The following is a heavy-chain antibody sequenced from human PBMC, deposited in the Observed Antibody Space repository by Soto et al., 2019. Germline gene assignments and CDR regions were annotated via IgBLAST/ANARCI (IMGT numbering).Heavy chain of an antibody. CDR3: AHTILDIVLGPAAGGEWYFDL. CDR2: IYWDDDK. Sequence: QITLKESGPTLVKPTQTLTLTCTFSGFSLSTSGVGVGWIRQPPGKALEWLALIYWDDDKRYSPSLKSRLTIPKDTSKNPVVLKMTNMDPVDTATYYCAHTILDIVLGPAAGGEWYFDLWGRGTLVTVSS. D-gene: IGHD2-2*01. V-gene: IGHV2-5*02. J-gene: IGHJ2*01. CDR1: GFSLSTSGVG.